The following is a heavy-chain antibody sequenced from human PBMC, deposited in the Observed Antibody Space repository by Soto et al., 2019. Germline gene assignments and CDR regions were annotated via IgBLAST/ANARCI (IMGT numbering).Heavy chain of an antibody. CDR2: VYPRDSDT. D-gene: IGHD2-2*01. CDR3: ATNQLRGYSINFNS. Sequence: GESLKSSCKAAGYIFIDYWIGWVRQMPGKGLEWMGIVYPRDSDTRYSPSFQGQVTISADRSTGTAFLQWRSLKASDTALYYCATNQLRGYSINFNSWGQGTLVTVSS. V-gene: IGHV5-51*01. J-gene: IGHJ4*02. CDR1: GYIFIDYW.